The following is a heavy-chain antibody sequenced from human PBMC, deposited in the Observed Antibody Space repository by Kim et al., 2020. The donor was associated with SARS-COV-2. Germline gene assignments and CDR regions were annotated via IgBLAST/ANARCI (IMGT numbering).Heavy chain of an antibody. V-gene: IGHV3-9*01. CDR2: ICWNSGSI. CDR3: AKDTYYDILTGYYDD. Sequence: GGSLRLSCAASGFTFDDYAMHWVRQAPGKGLEWVSGICWNSGSIGYADSVKGRFTISRDNAKNSLYLQMNSLRAEDTALYYCAKDTYYDILTGYYDDWGQGTLLTVSS. J-gene: IGHJ4*02. D-gene: IGHD3-9*01. CDR1: GFTFDDYA.